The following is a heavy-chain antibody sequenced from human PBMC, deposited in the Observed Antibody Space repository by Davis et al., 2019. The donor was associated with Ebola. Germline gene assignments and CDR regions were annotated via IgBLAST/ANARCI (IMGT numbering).Heavy chain of an antibody. D-gene: IGHD3-10*01. CDR1: GGSFSGYY. V-gene: IGHV4-34*01. CDR2: INHSGST. J-gene: IGHJ5*02. Sequence: SETLSLTCAVYGGSFSGYYWSWIRQPPGKGLEWIGEINHSGSTNYNPSLKSRVTISVDTSKNQFSLKLSSVTAADTAVYYCARELWFRELSRGPDRLDPWGQGTLVTVSS. CDR3: ARELWFRELSRGPDRLDP.